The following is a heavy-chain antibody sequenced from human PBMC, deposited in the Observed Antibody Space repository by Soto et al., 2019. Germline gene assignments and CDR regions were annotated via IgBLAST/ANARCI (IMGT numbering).Heavy chain of an antibody. Sequence: QAQLVQSGVEVKKPGASVKVSCKASGYPFSSNGISWVRQAPGRGLEWMGWIGVYSGSTNYAQKFQGRVSMTTDTSTSTAYMELRCLRSDDTAVYFCAREGGPTTADAFDIWGQGTMVVVST. J-gene: IGHJ3*02. V-gene: IGHV1-18*04. D-gene: IGHD1-26*01. CDR2: IGVYSGST. CDR3: AREGGPTTADAFDI. CDR1: GYPFSSNG.